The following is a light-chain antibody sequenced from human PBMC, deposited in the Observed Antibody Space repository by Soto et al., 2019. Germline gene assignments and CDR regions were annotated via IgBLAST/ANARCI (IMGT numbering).Light chain of an antibody. CDR2: GAS. V-gene: IGKV3-20*01. Sequence: EIVFTQPPAPPSLSPGERATLSCRVSQSVSSYLAWYQQKSGQAPRLLIYGASNRATGIPDRFSGSGSGTEFTLTISSLQSEDFAVYYCQQYGSSPSITFGQGTRLEIK. J-gene: IGKJ5*01. CDR3: QQYGSSPSIT. CDR1: QSVSSY.